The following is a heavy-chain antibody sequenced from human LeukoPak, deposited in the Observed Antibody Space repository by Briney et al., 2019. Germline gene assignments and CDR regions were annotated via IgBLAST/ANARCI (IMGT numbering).Heavy chain of an antibody. CDR2: INHSGST. CDR3: AIELTSVPYFDY. J-gene: IGHJ4*02. V-gene: IGHV4-34*01. CDR1: GGSFSGYY. Sequence: SETLSLTCAVYGGSFSGYYWSWIRQPPGKGLEWIGEINHSGSTNYNPSLKSRVTISVDTSKNQFSLKLSSVTAADTAVYYCAIELTSVPYFDYWGQGTPGTGSP. D-gene: IGHD4-17*01.